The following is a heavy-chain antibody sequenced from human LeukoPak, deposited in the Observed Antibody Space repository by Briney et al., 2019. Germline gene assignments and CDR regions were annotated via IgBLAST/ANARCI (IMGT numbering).Heavy chain of an antibody. CDR2: IYYSGST. D-gene: IGHD7-27*01. Sequence: SETLSRACTVSGGSISSSSYYWGWIRQTPGKGLEWIGSIYYSGSTYYNPSLKSRVTISVDTSKNQFSLKLSSVTAADTAVYYCARDLNWETYWGQGTLVSVSS. V-gene: IGHV4-39*07. CDR3: ARDLNWETY. J-gene: IGHJ4*02. CDR1: GGSISSSSYY.